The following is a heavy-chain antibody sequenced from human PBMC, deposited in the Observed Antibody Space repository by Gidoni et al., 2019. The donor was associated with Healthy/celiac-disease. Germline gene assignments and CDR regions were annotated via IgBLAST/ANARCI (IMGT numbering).Heavy chain of an antibody. CDR1: GFTFSSYW. V-gene: IGHV3-7*01. CDR3: ASDHLYKGYYDSSGLY. D-gene: IGHD3-22*01. Sequence: EVQLVESGGGLVQPGGSLRLSCAASGFTFSSYWMSWVRQAPGKGLEWVANIKQDGSEKYYVDSVKGRFTISRDNAKNSLYLQMNSLRAEDTAVYYCASDHLYKGYYDSSGLYWGQGTLVTVSS. CDR2: IKQDGSEK. J-gene: IGHJ4*02.